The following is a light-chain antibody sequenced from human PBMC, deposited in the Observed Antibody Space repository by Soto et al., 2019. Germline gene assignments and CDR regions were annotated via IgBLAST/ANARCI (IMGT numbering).Light chain of an antibody. CDR1: QSVSSN. V-gene: IGKV3-15*01. Sequence: EILMTQSPVPLSVSPGERATLSCRASQSVSSNVAWYQQKPGQAPRLLIYQTSARASGILARVSGSGSGTDFTLTISNLQSEDFALYYCQHYSGWRPVFGQGTKVEIK. CDR3: QHYSGWRPV. CDR2: QTS. J-gene: IGKJ2*01.